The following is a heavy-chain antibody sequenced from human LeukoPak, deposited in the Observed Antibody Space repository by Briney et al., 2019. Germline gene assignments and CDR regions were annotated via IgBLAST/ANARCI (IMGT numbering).Heavy chain of an antibody. J-gene: IGHJ5*02. CDR3: ARLVRYFDWPNWFDP. D-gene: IGHD3-9*01. V-gene: IGHV4-39*07. Sequence: PSETLSLTCAVSGGSISNSYYYWGWIRQPPGKGLEWIGSMYYSGGTYYNPSLKSRVTISVDTSKNQFSLKLSSVTAADTAVYYCARLVRYFDWPNWFDPWGQGTLVTVSS. CDR1: GGSISNSYYY. CDR2: MYYSGGT.